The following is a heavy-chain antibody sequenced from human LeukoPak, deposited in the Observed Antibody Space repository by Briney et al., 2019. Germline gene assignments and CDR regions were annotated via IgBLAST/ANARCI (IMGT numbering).Heavy chain of an antibody. CDR1: GYTFSSYG. V-gene: IGHV1-18*01. CDR3: ARVPTLRYFDWLLRREINYYYYGMDV. Sequence: ASVKVSCKASGYTFSSYGISWVRQAPGQGLEWMGWISAYNRNTYYAQKLQGRVTMTTDTSTSTAYMELRSLRSDDTAVYYCARVPTLRYFDWLLRREINYYYYGMDVWGQGTTVTVSS. J-gene: IGHJ6*02. CDR2: ISAYNRNT. D-gene: IGHD3-9*01.